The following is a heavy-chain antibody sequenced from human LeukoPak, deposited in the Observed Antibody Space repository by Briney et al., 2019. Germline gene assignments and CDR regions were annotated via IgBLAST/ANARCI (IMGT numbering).Heavy chain of an antibody. CDR3: ARVGSSGRDDAFDI. D-gene: IGHD6-19*01. CDR1: GGSISSNY. V-gene: IGHV4-59*01. Sequence: SETLSLTCTVSGGSISSNYWSWIRQPPGKGLEWIGYIYYRGTTNYNPSLKSRVAISLDTSKRQFSLMLSSVTAADTAIYYCARVGSSGRDDAFDIWGQGTMVTVSS. CDR2: IYYRGTT. J-gene: IGHJ3*02.